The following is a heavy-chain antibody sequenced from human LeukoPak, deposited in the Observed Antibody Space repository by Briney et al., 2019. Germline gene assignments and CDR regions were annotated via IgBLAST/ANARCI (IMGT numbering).Heavy chain of an antibody. Sequence: GGSLRLSCAASGFMFTGYWISWVRQARGKGLEGVANIRQDGNEKSYVDSVKGRFTISRDDAENSVYLQLNSLRVEDTAVYYCAREGVGGMDVWGKGTTVTVSS. CDR1: GFMFTGYW. CDR2: IRQDGNEK. V-gene: IGHV3-7*01. CDR3: AREGVGGMDV. J-gene: IGHJ6*03. D-gene: IGHD3-16*01.